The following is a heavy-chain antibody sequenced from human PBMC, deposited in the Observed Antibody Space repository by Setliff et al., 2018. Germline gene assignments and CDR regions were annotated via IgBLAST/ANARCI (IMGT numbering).Heavy chain of an antibody. CDR2: IINSGST. D-gene: IGHD1-26*01. V-gene: IGHV4-39*01. Sequence: PSETLSLTCTVSGGSFTGTTYYWGWIRQSPGKGLEWIGTIINSGSTYYNPSPKSRVTISIDTSQQFSLRLSSVTAADTALYYCARSPSSGAYWNPRPFYSDYWARGTLVTVSS. J-gene: IGHJ4*02. CDR3: ARSPSSGAYWNPRPFYSDY. CDR1: GGSFTGTTYY.